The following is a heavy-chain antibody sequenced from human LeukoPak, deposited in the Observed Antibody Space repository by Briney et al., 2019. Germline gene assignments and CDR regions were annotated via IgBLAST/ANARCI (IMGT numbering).Heavy chain of an antibody. V-gene: IGHV3-21*01. CDR1: GFTFSSYS. J-gene: IGHJ3*02. Sequence: PGGSLRLSCAASGFTFSSYSINWVRQAPGKGLEWVSSISSSSSYIYYADSVKGRFTISRDNAKNSLYLQMNSLRAEDTAVYYCARDASRPYCSGGSCHRAFDIWGQGTMVTVSS. CDR2: ISSSSSYI. D-gene: IGHD2-15*01. CDR3: ARDASRPYCSGGSCHRAFDI.